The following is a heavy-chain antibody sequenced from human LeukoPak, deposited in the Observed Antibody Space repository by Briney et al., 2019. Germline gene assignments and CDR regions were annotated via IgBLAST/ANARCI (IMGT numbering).Heavy chain of an antibody. CDR1: GHTLSALT. CDR2: FDPENDER. J-gene: IGHJ4*02. Sequence: GASVKVSCKVSGHTLSALTMHWVRQAPGKGLEWMGGFDPENDERIYARKFRGRVTMTEDTSTDTAYMELNGLRSEDTAVYFCATEMTSVVPDYWGQGTLVTVSS. CDR3: ATEMTSVVPDY. V-gene: IGHV1-24*01. D-gene: IGHD4-11*01.